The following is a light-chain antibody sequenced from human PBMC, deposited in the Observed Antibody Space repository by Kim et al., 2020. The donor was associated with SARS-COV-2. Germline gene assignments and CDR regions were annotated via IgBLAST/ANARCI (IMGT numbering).Light chain of an antibody. J-gene: IGKJ2*01. CDR1: QSISNW. CDR3: QHYNSYSVT. Sequence: SASVGDRVTVTCRASQSISNWLAWYQQKPGKAPKLLIYKSSSLEGGVPSRFSGSGSGTEFTLTISSLQPDDFATYYCQHYNSYSVTFGQGTKLEIK. CDR2: KSS. V-gene: IGKV1-5*03.